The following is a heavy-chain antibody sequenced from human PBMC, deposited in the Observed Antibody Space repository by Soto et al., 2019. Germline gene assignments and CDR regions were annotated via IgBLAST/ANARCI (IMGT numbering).Heavy chain of an antibody. V-gene: IGHV1-2*04. Sequence: ASVKVSCKASGYTFTGYYMHWVRQAPGQGLEWMGWINPNSGGTKYSQKFQGWVTMTRDTSTSTAYMELSSLRSEDTAVYYCARPRKLCSGGSCYTSYYYGMDVWGQGTTVTVSS. CDR3: ARPRKLCSGGSCYTSYYYGMDV. D-gene: IGHD2-15*01. J-gene: IGHJ6*02. CDR2: INPNSGGT. CDR1: GYTFTGYY.